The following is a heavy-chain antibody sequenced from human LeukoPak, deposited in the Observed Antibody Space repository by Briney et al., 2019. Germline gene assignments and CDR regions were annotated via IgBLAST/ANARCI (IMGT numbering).Heavy chain of an antibody. CDR1: GFTFSSYV. Sequence: GGSLRLSCAASGFTFSSYVMGWVRQAPGKGPEWVSAISGNGGDSNYADSVKGRFTISRDNSKNTLYLEMNSLRAEDTAVYYCAKGRACGGDCYSVFDYWGQGTPVTVSS. J-gene: IGHJ4*02. D-gene: IGHD2-21*02. CDR2: ISGNGGDS. V-gene: IGHV3-23*01. CDR3: AKGRACGGDCYSVFDY.